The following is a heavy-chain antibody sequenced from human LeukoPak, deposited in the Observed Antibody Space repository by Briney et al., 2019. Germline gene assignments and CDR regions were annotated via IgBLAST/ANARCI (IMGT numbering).Heavy chain of an antibody. Sequence: SETLSLTCTVSGYSINSDYYWGWIRQPPGKGLEWIGNIYHSGSTYYNPSLKSRVTISVDTSKNQFSLKLNSVTAADTAVYYCARDRGYCSSTGCCTGIVSWFDPWGQGTLVTVSS. CDR2: IYHSGST. V-gene: IGHV4-38-2*02. CDR1: GYSINSDYY. D-gene: IGHD2-2*02. CDR3: ARDRGYCSSTGCCTGIVSWFDP. J-gene: IGHJ5*02.